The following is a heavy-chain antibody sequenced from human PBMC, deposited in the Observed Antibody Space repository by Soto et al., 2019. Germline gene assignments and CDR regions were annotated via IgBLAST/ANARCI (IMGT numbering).Heavy chain of an antibody. V-gene: IGHV3-33*08. CDR1: GFTFSSYA. Sequence: GGSLRLSCAASGFTFSSYAMHWVRQAPGKGLEWVAVIWYDGSNKYYADSVKGRFTISRDNSKNTLYLQMNSLRAENTAVYYCARDLAAADPPVSLDYWGQGTLVTVSS. CDR3: ARDLAAADPPVSLDY. CDR2: IWYDGSNK. J-gene: IGHJ4*02. D-gene: IGHD6-13*01.